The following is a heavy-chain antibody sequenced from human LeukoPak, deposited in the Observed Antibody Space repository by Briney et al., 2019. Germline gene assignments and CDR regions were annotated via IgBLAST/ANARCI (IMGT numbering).Heavy chain of an antibody. Sequence: GGSLRLSCAAPGFTFSSYGMHWVRQAPGKGLEWVAVIWYDGSNKYYADSVKGRFTISRDNSKNTLYLQMNSLRAEDTAVYYCAKDRDGGYFDYWGQGTLVTVSS. CDR2: IWYDGSNK. V-gene: IGHV3-33*06. CDR3: AKDRDGGYFDY. CDR1: GFTFSSYG. D-gene: IGHD3-10*01. J-gene: IGHJ4*02.